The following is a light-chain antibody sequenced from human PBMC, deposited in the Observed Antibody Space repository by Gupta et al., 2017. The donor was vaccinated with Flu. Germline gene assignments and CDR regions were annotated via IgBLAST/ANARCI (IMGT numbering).Light chain of an antibody. CDR3: QQYYSTPLA. J-gene: IGKJ3*01. V-gene: IGKV4-1*01. Sequence: DIVMTQSPDSLTVSLGERATINCKPSQSVLYSANNKNYLAWYQQKPGQPPKLLVLWASTRESGVPDRFSGSGSGTDFTLTINSLQAEDVAVYYCQQYYSTPLAFGPGTKVHI. CDR1: QSVLYSANNKNY. CDR2: WAS.